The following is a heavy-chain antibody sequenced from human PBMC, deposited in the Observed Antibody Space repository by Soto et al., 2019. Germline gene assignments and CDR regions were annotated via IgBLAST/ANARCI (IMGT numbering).Heavy chain of an antibody. CDR1: GFTFDDYG. Sequence: EEQLVESGGGVVRPGGSLRLSCAASGFTFDDYGMSWVRQTPGKGLEWVAGINWKGDRSGHADSVKGRFTISRDNAKNSLYLQMNSLRAEDTAFYHCAREVEGSTGTKLFDPWGQGTLVIVSS. D-gene: IGHD1-1*01. J-gene: IGHJ5*02. CDR2: INWKGDRS. CDR3: AREVEGSTGTKLFDP. V-gene: IGHV3-20*01.